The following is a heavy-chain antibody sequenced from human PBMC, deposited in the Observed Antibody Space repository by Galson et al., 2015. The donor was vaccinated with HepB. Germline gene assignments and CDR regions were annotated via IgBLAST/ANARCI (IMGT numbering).Heavy chain of an antibody. Sequence: SLRLPCAASGFTFSSYGMHWVRQAPGKGLEWVAVISYDGSNKYYADSVKGRFTISRDNSKNTLYLQMNSLRAEDTAVYYCAKDLYSSSFVFALDYGMDVWGQGTTVTVSS. J-gene: IGHJ6*02. CDR2: ISYDGSNK. V-gene: IGHV3-30*18. D-gene: IGHD6-6*01. CDR3: AKDLYSSSFVFALDYGMDV. CDR1: GFTFSSYG.